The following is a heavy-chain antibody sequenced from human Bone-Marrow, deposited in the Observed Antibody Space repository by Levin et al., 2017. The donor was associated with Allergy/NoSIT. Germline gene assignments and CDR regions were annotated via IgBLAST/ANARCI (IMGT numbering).Heavy chain of an antibody. V-gene: IGHV3-30*18. J-gene: IGHJ4*02. D-gene: IGHD3-22*01. Sequence: GGSLRLSCAASGFTFSSYGMHWVRQAPGKGLEWVAVISYDGSNKYYADSVKGRFTISRDNSKNTLYLQMNSLRAEDTAVYYCAKDSYYDSSGAPPDYWGQGTLVTVSS. CDR2: ISYDGSNK. CDR1: GFTFSSYG. CDR3: AKDSYYDSSGAPPDY.